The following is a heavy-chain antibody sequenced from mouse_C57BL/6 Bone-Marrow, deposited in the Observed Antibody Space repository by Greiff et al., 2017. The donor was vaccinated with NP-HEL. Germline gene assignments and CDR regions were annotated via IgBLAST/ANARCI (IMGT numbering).Heavy chain of an antibody. D-gene: IGHD2-3*01. J-gene: IGHJ2*01. CDR1: GYTFTNYW. CDR3: AREGYDGYLYYFDY. V-gene: IGHV1-63*01. Sequence: QVQLKQSGAELVRPGTSVKMSCKASGYTFTNYWIGWVKQRPGHGLEWIGDIYPGGGYTNYNEKFKGKATLTADKSSSTAYMQFSSLTSEDSAIYYCAREGYDGYLYYFDYWGQGTTLTVSS. CDR2: IYPGGGYT.